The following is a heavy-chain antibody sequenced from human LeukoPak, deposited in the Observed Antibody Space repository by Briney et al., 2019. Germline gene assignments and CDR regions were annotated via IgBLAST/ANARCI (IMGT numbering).Heavy chain of an antibody. J-gene: IGHJ4*02. Sequence: ASVKVSCKVSGYTLTELSMHWVRQAPGKGLEWMGGFDPEDGETIHAQKFQGRVTMTEDTSTDTVYMELSSLRSEDTAVYYCATDWAGTYYFDYWGQGTLVTVSS. V-gene: IGHV1-24*01. CDR3: ATDWAGTYYFDY. CDR2: FDPEDGET. D-gene: IGHD6-19*01. CDR1: GYTLTELS.